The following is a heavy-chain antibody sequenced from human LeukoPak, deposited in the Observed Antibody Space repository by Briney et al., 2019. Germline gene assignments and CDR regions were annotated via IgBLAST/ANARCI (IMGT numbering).Heavy chain of an antibody. V-gene: IGHV1-2*06. D-gene: IGHD1/OR15-1a*01. J-gene: IGHJ4*02. CDR3: ASGTTERIDY. CDR2: INPSSGVT. Sequence: GGSLRLSCAASGFTFTASYMHWVRQAPGQGLEWVGRINPSSGVTDYAQNFQGRVTMTRDTSITTAYMELTSLRSDDTAVYYCASGTTERIDYWGQGTLVTVSS. CDR1: GFTFTASY.